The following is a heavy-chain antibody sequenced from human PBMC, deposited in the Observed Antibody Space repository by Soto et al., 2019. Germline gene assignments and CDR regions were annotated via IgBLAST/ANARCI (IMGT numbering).Heavy chain of an antibody. CDR2: IIPILGIA. CDR3: ARDYGDYAFDY. D-gene: IGHD4-17*01. V-gene: IGHV1-69*08. CDR1: GGTFSNYT. J-gene: IGHJ4*02. Sequence: QVQLVQSGAEVKKPGSSVKVSCKASGGTFSNYTISWVRQAPGQGLEWMGRIIPILGIANYAQKFQGRVTITADKSTSTAYMELSSLRSEDTAVYYCARDYGDYAFDYWGQGTLVTVSS.